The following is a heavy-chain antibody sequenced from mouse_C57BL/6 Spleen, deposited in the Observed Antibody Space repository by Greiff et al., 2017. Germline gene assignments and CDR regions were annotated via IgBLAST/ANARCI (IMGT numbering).Heavy chain of an antibody. CDR3: ARDHYYDSSSYVVDY. Sequence: VQLQQSGPELVKPGASVKISCKASGYTFTDYYMNWVKQSHGKSLEWIGDINPNNGGTSYNQKFKGKATLTVDKSSSTAYMELRSLTSEDSAVYYCARDHYYDSSSYVVDYWGQGTTLTVSS. CDR2: INPNNGGT. V-gene: IGHV1-26*01. J-gene: IGHJ2*01. D-gene: IGHD1-1*01. CDR1: GYTFTDYY.